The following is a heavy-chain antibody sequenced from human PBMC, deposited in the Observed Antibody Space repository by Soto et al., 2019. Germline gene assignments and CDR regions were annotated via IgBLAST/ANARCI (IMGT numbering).Heavy chain of an antibody. V-gene: IGHV3-48*03. J-gene: IGHJ4*02. CDR3: ARESIGCGGDCLDY. D-gene: IGHD2-21*01. CDR2: IDTSGDAM. CDR1: GFTFSNYE. Sequence: RRLSCAVSGFTFSNYEWNWVRQAPGKGLEWISYIDTSGDAMFYADSVKGRFAVSRDNTMNSLYLQMNSLRAEDTAAYYCARESIGCGGDCLDYWGQGTLVTVSS.